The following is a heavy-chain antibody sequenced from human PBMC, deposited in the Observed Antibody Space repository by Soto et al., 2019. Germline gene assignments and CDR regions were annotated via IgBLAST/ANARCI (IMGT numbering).Heavy chain of an antibody. CDR3: ARENHFDFWSGFYGRNWFDP. CDR2: ITSSSSYI. CDR1: XXXXXXYS. J-gene: IGHJ5*02. Sequence: GGSLRLSCAAXXXXXXXYSMSWVRXXPGKGXEWVSSITSSSSYIYYADSVKGRFTISRDNAKNSLYLQMNSLRAEDTAMYYCARENHFDFWSGFYGRNWFDPWGQGTLVTVSS. D-gene: IGHD3-3*01. V-gene: IGHV3-21*01.